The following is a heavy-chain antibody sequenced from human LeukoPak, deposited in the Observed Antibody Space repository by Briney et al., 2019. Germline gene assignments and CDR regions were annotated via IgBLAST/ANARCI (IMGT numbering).Heavy chain of an antibody. J-gene: IGHJ3*02. CDR2: IYYSGST. CDR1: GGSISSGDYY. CDR3: ARARWELLSAFDI. Sequence: SETLSLTCTVSGGSISSGDYYWSWIRQPPGKGLVWIGYIYYSGSTYYNPSLKSRVTISVDTSKNQFSLKLSSVTAADTAVYYCARARWELLSAFDIWGQGTMVTVSS. V-gene: IGHV4-30-4*08. D-gene: IGHD1-26*01.